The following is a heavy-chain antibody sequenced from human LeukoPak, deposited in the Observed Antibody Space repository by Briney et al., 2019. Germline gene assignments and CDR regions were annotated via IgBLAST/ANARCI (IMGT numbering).Heavy chain of an antibody. D-gene: IGHD4-17*01. CDR1: GGTFSSYA. J-gene: IGHJ4*02. V-gene: IGHV1-18*01. Sequence: ASVKVSCKASGGTFSSYAISWVRQAPGQGLEWMGWISAYNGNTNYAQKLQGTVTMTTDTSTSTAYMELRSLRSDDTAVYYCARSTVTTGAIDYWGQGTLVTVSS. CDR3: ARSTVTTGAIDY. CDR2: ISAYNGNT.